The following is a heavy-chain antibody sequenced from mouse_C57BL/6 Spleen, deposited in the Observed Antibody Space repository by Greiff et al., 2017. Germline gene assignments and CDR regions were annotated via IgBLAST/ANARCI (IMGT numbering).Heavy chain of an antibody. CDR2: IYPGDGDT. J-gene: IGHJ2*01. V-gene: IGHV1-82*01. CDR3: ARNYYGSSTDFDY. CDR1: GYVVSGSW. D-gene: IGHD1-1*01. Sequence: QVQLQQSGPELVKPGASVKISCKASGYVVSGSWMNWVKQRPGKGLEWIGRIYPGDGDTNYNGKFKGKATLTADKATSTAYMQLSSLTSEDSAVYFCARNYYGSSTDFDYWGQGTTLTVSS.